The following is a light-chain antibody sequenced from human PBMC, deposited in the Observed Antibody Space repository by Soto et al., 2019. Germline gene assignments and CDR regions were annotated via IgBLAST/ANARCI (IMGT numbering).Light chain of an antibody. V-gene: IGKV1-5*01. CDR1: QTIFNW. Sequence: DIQMTQSPSTLSASVGDRVTITCRASQTIFNWLAWYQRKPGRAPNLLIYDASSLQSGVPSTFSGSGSGTEFTLTISSLQPGDFATYYCQQSYSTPWTFGQGTKVDIK. CDR2: DAS. J-gene: IGKJ1*01. CDR3: QQSYSTPWT.